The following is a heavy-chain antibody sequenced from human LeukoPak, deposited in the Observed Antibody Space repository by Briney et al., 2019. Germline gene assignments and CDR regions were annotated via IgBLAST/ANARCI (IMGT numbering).Heavy chain of an antibody. Sequence: PGGSLRLSCVASGFTFSSYAMSWVRQAPGKGLEWVSGISGSGGSTYYAESVKGRFTISRDKSKNTLYLQMNSLRAEDTAVYYCAKDHYYDFWSGYPPDYWGQGTLVTVSS. D-gene: IGHD3-3*01. CDR3: AKDHYYDFWSGYPPDY. V-gene: IGHV3-23*01. CDR2: ISGSGGST. J-gene: IGHJ4*02. CDR1: GFTFSSYA.